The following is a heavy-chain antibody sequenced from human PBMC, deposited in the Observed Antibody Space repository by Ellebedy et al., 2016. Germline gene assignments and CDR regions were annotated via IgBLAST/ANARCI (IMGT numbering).Heavy chain of an antibody. Sequence: GSLRLSCTVSGGSISSYYWSWIRQPPGKGLEWIGYIYYSGSTNYNPSLKSRVTISVDTSKNQFSLKLSSVTAADTAVYYCARLLGNYYYYYGMDVWGQGTTVTVSS. V-gene: IGHV4-59*08. CDR3: ARLLGNYYYYYGMDV. CDR1: GGSISSYY. CDR2: IYYSGST. D-gene: IGHD1-1*01. J-gene: IGHJ6*02.